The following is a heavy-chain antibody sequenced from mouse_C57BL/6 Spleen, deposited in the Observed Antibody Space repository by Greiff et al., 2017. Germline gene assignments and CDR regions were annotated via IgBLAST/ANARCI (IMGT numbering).Heavy chain of an antibody. J-gene: IGHJ4*01. CDR3: ARQVPQGAMDY. Sequence: EVQLVESGGDLVKPGGSLKLSCAASGFTFSSYGMSWVRQTPDKRLEWVATISSGGSYTYYPDSVKGRFTISRDNAKNTLYLQMSSLKSEDTAMYYCARQVPQGAMDYWGQGTSVTVSS. CDR1: GFTFSSYG. CDR2: ISSGGSYT. V-gene: IGHV5-6*01.